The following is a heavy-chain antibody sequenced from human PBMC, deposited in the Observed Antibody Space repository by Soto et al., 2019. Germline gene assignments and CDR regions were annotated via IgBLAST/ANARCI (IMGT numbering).Heavy chain of an antibody. Sequence: QVQLVQSGAEVKKPGASGKVACKTSGYTFTSYGITWVRQAPGQGLEWMGWSSTSNGDTNYVQKFQGRVTMTTDTSTGTGYMELRSLTSDDTAVYYCARDYTFPDYWGQGTLVTVSS. V-gene: IGHV1-18*01. CDR1: GYTFTSYG. J-gene: IGHJ4*02. D-gene: IGHD3-3*02. CDR3: ARDYTFPDY. CDR2: SSTSNGDT.